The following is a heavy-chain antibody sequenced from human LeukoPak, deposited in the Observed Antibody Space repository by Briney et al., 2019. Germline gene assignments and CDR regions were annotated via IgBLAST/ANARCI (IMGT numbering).Heavy chain of an antibody. D-gene: IGHD3-22*01. V-gene: IGHV3-23*01. J-gene: IGHJ4*02. Sequence: GGSLRLSCAASGFTLSSYAMSWVRQAPGKGLEWVSGISGSGGGTYYADSVKGRFTISRDNSKNTLYLQMNSLRAEDTAVYYCAKEITMIVVDHTVIDYWGQGTLVAVSS. CDR1: GFTLSSYA. CDR3: AKEITMIVVDHTVIDY. CDR2: ISGSGGGT.